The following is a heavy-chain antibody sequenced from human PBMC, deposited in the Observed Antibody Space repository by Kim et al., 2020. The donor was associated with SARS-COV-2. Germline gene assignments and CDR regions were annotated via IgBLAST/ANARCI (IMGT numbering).Heavy chain of an antibody. Sequence: SETLSLTCTVSGGSISSYYWSWIRQPPGKGLEWIGYIYYSGSTNYNPSSTSRFTISVDTSKNQLSLKLSSLTAADTAVYYCARGILSGYSYGPYAFDIWGQGTMVTVSS. CDR2: IYYSGST. V-gene: IGHV4-59*01. D-gene: IGHD5-18*01. CDR3: ARGILSGYSYGPYAFDI. CDR1: GGSISSYY. J-gene: IGHJ3*02.